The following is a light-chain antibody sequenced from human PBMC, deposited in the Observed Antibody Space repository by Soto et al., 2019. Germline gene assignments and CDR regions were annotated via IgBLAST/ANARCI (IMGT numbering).Light chain of an antibody. CDR1: QGISNY. Sequence: DIQMTQSPSSLSASVGDRVTITCRASQGISNYLAWYQQKPGKVPKLLIYAASTLQAGVPSRFSGSGSGTDFTLTISRLQPEDVATYYCQKYNSAPQGFTFGPGTKVDIK. CDR2: AAS. CDR3: QKYNSAPQGFT. V-gene: IGKV1-27*01. J-gene: IGKJ3*01.